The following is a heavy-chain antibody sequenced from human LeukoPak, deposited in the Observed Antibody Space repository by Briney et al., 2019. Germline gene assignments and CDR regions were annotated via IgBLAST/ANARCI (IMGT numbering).Heavy chain of an antibody. Sequence: PGRSLRLSCVGSGFSPDDYAMHWVRQVAGKGLEWVSSISWDSGNQAYADSVKGRFTISRDNAKNSLYLQMNSLRPEDTAFYYCVKDMGFDLLKDAFHIWGQGTLVTVSS. CDR2: ISWDSGNQ. V-gene: IGHV3-9*02. CDR3: VKDMGFDLLKDAFHI. J-gene: IGHJ3*02. CDR1: GFSPDDYA. D-gene: IGHD3-9*01.